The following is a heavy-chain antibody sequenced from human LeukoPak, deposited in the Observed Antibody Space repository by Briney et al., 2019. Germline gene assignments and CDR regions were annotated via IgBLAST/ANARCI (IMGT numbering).Heavy chain of an antibody. CDR2: TYYRSTWYT. D-gene: IGHD6-19*01. CDR3: ARQGVRYKYRSGWLTYNWFDP. V-gene: IGHV6-1*01. Sequence: SQTLSLACAISGDSVSSNSAAWNWIRQSPSRGLEWLGRTYYRSTWYTDYAASVKSRISISPDTSKNQFSLHLSSVTPDDTAVYYCARQGVRYKYRSGWLTYNWFDPWGQGTLVNVSS. J-gene: IGHJ5*02. CDR1: GDSVSSNSAA.